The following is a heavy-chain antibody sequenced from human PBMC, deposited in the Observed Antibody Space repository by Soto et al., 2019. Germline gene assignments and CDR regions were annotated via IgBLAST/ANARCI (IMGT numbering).Heavy chain of an antibody. CDR3: ARAVRGGLTVVTPGS. J-gene: IGHJ5*02. Sequence: QVQLVQSAAEVRKPGASVKVSCRTSGYSFTTYLMHWVRQAPGQGLEWMGILNPTAGRTSYSQKFQGRVTMTSDASTSTAYMELPGLRSDDTAVYYCARAVRGGLTVVTPGSWGQGTLVTVPS. V-gene: IGHV1-46*01. D-gene: IGHD3-9*01. CDR1: GYSFTTYL. CDR2: LNPTAGRT.